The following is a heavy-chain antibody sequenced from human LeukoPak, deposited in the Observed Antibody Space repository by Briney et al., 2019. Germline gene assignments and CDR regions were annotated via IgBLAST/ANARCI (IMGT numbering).Heavy chain of an antibody. D-gene: IGHD6-13*01. CDR3: AKPGRTAAGLFDS. CDR2: FSVNGRDT. Sequence: GGSLRLSCAASGFTFKNYALSWVRQAPGKGLEWVSGFSVNGRDTSYADFVKGRYTIARDIAKNTLNLQMNSLRAKDTATYYCAKPGRTAAGLFDSWGQGTLVTVSS. CDR1: GFTFKNYA. V-gene: IGHV3-23*01. J-gene: IGHJ4*02.